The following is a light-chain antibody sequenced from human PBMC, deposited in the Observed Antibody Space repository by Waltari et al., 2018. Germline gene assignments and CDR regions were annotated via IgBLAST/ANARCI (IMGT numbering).Light chain of an antibody. CDR2: EVS. J-gene: IGLJ2*01. CDR1: SSDIGGYKF. Sequence: QSALTQPPSASGSPGQSVTISCTGTSSDIGGYKFVSWYQQHPGKAPKLMLYEVSQRPSGVPDLFSGSKSGNTASLTVSGLQAEDEADYYCSSYGGSNNLVFGGGTKLTVL. CDR3: SSYGGSNNLV. V-gene: IGLV2-8*01.